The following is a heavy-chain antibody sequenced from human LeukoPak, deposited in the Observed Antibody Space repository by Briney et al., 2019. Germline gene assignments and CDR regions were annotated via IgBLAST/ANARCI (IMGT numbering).Heavy chain of an antibody. CDR3: AKVPIRGYDILTGYYPDY. CDR1: GFTFSSYA. CDR2: LSSDGNSK. V-gene: IGHV3-30-3*01. J-gene: IGHJ4*02. Sequence: PGGSLRLSCEASGFTFSSYAFHWVRQAPGKGLEWVAFLSSDGNSKYYADSVKGRFTISRDNSKNTLYLQMNSLRAEDTAVYYCAKVPIRGYDILTGYYPDYWGQGTLVTVSS. D-gene: IGHD3-9*01.